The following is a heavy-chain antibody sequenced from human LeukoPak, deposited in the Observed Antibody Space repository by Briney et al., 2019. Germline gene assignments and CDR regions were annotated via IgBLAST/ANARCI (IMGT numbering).Heavy chain of an antibody. J-gene: IGHJ4*02. CDR1: GFTFTAYH. CDR2: INPNSGGT. CDR3: ARGPHWDPHFDY. V-gene: IGHV1-2*02. Sequence: ASVKVSCKASGFTFTAYHMHWVRQAPGQGLEWMGWINPNSGGTNYAQKFQGRVTMTRDTSISTAYMGLSGLRSDDTAVYYCARGPHWDPHFDYWGQGTLVTVSS. D-gene: IGHD7-27*01.